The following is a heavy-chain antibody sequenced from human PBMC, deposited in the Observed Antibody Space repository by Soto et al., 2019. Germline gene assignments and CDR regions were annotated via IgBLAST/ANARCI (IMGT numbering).Heavy chain of an antibody. V-gene: IGHV1-3*01. CDR3: ARKMYSSSSGWFDP. D-gene: IGHD6-6*01. Sequence: ASVNVSCKASGYTFTSYSMHWVRQAPGQRLECMGWINAGNGNTKYSQKFQGRVTITRDTSASTAYMELSSLRSEDTAVYYCARKMYSSSSGWFDPWGQGTLVTVSS. CDR2: INAGNGNT. CDR1: GYTFTSYS. J-gene: IGHJ5*02.